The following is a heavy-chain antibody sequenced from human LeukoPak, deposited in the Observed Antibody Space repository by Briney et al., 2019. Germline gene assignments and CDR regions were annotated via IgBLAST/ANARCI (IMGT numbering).Heavy chain of an antibody. Sequence: GESLKISCKGSGYSFTSYWIGWVRQMPGKGLEWMGIIYPGDSDTRYSPSFQGQATISADKSISTAYLQWSSLKASDSAMYYCARSQSNYCSGGSCYHIDYWGQGTLVTVSS. J-gene: IGHJ4*02. CDR2: IYPGDSDT. D-gene: IGHD2-15*01. CDR1: GYSFTSYW. V-gene: IGHV5-51*01. CDR3: ARSQSNYCSGGSCYHIDY.